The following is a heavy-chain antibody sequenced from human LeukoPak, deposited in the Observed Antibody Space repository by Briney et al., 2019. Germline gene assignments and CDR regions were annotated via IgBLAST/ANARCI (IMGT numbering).Heavy chain of an antibody. V-gene: IGHV3-30*02. D-gene: IGHD3-22*01. Sequence: PGGSLRLSCAASGFTFSSYGMHWVRQAPGKGLEWVAFIRYDGSNKYYADSVKGRFTISRDNSKNTLYLQMNSLRAEDTAVYYCAKGPTRGYYDSSGSTDAFDIWGQGTMVTVSS. CDR1: GFTFSSYG. J-gene: IGHJ3*02. CDR3: AKGPTRGYYDSSGSTDAFDI. CDR2: IRYDGSNK.